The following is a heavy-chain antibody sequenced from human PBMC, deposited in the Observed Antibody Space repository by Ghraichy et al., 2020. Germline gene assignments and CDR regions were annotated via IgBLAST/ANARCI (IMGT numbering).Heavy chain of an antibody. D-gene: IGHD3-22*01. Sequence: ASVKVSCKASGYTFTSYGISWVRQAPGQGLEWMGWISVFNGNTNYAQKLQGRVTMTTDTSTRTAFMELRSLRSDDTAVYYCARAYSDSSGYLAYYYGMDVWGQGTTVTVSS. CDR3: ARAYSDSSGYLAYYYGMDV. J-gene: IGHJ6*02. CDR2: ISVFNGNT. CDR1: GYTFTSYG. V-gene: IGHV1-18*01.